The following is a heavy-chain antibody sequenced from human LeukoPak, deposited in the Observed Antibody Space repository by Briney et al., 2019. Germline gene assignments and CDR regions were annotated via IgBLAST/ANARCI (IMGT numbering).Heavy chain of an antibody. Sequence: GGSLRLSCAASGFTVSSNYMNWVRQAPGKGLEWVSVIYKFHRTNHADSLRSRFTISIDNSKNPLYLQMNSLRSEDTAVYHCAKLGGSQIFDYWGQGTLVTVSS. V-gene: IGHV3-66*03. CDR1: GFTVSSNY. J-gene: IGHJ4*02. CDR3: AKLGGSQIFDY. CDR2: IYKFHRT. D-gene: IGHD7-27*01.